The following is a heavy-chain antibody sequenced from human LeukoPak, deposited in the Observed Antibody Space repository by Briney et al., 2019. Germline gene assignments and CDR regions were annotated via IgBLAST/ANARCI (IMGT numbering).Heavy chain of an antibody. J-gene: IGHJ4*02. CDR2: ILPDGGNK. CDR3: AIMTTVVTNFDY. V-gene: IGHV3-30-3*01. Sequence: RQAPXXXXXWVAAILPDGGNKHYADSVKGRVTISRDNSKNTLYLQMNSLRAEDTALYYCAIMTTVVTNFDYWGQGTLVTVSS. D-gene: IGHD4-23*01.